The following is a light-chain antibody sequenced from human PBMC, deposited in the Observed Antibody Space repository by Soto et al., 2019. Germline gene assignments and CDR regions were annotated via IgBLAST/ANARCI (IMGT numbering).Light chain of an antibody. CDR1: QRISTN. J-gene: IGKJ4*01. Sequence: EIVMTQSPATLSVSPGESATLSCRASQRISTNLAWYQHKRGQAPRLLIYGASTRATGIPARFSRSGSETEFNLTITSLQSEDFSIYYFQQYYHWPVTCGGGTKVDI. CDR2: GAS. V-gene: IGKV3D-15*01. CDR3: QQYYHWPVT.